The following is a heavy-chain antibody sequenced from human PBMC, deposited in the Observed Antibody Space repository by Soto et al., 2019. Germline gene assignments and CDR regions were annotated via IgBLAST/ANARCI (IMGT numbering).Heavy chain of an antibody. J-gene: IGHJ4*02. V-gene: IGHV3-23*01. CDR3: AKEMNSQDIVVVPANDY. CDR2: ISGSGGST. Sequence: GVSLRLSCAASGLTFSSYAMSWVRQAPGKGLEWVSAISGSGGSTYYADSVKGRFTISRDNSKNTLYLQMNSLRAEDTAVYYCAKEMNSQDIVVVPANDYWGQGTLVTVSS. D-gene: IGHD2-2*01. CDR1: GLTFSSYA.